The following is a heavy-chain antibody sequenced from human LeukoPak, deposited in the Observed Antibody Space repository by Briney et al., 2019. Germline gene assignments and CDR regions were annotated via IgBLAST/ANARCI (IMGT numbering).Heavy chain of an antibody. J-gene: IGHJ4*02. D-gene: IGHD1-14*01. V-gene: IGHV3-74*01. CDR1: GFTFSSYW. Sequence: AGGSLRLSCAASGFTFSSYWMHWVRQAPGKGLVWVSRINSDRSSTSYADSVTGRFTISRDNAKNTLYLQMNSLRAEDTAVYYCVRDRKNYYFDYWGQGTLVTVSS. CDR3: VRDRKNYYFDY. CDR2: INSDRSST.